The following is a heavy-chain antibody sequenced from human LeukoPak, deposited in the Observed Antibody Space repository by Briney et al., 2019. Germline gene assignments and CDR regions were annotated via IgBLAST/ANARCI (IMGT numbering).Heavy chain of an antibody. Sequence: SSETLSLTCTVSGGSISSYYWSWIRQPPGKGLEWIGYIYYSGSTNYNPSLKSRVTISVDTSKNQFSLKLSSVTAADTAVYYCARRAAARSFAFDIWGQGTMVTVSS. CDR2: IYYSGST. CDR1: GGSISSYY. D-gene: IGHD2-15*01. CDR3: ARRAAARSFAFDI. V-gene: IGHV4-59*08. J-gene: IGHJ3*02.